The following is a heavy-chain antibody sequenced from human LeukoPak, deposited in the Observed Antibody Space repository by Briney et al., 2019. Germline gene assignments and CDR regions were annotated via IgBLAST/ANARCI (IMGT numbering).Heavy chain of an antibody. Sequence: GGSLRLSCAASGFTFSSYGMHWVRQAPGKGLEWVTFIRYDGSNKYYADSVKGRFTISRDNSKNTLYLQMNSLRAGDTAVYYCAKAGDGYNLFDYWGQGTLVTVSS. D-gene: IGHD5-24*01. V-gene: IGHV3-30*02. CDR1: GFTFSSYG. CDR2: IRYDGSNK. CDR3: AKAGDGYNLFDY. J-gene: IGHJ4*02.